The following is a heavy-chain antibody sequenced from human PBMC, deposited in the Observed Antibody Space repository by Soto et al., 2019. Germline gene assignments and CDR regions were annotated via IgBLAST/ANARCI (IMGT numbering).Heavy chain of an antibody. CDR1: GVSISRSADF. J-gene: IGHJ5*02. V-gene: IGHV4-39*01. Sequence: QVQLQESGPGLVKPSETLSLTCRVSGVSISRSADFWAWIRQTPGRGLEWIGNVYSSGTPYYNPSLKSRLTISVGTSANEFSLRLRSVTAADTAVYFCARQGDNTDRSGYSLKWLDHWGQGTLVTVSS. CDR3: ARQGDNTDRSGYSLKWLDH. D-gene: IGHD3-3*01. CDR2: VYSSGTP.